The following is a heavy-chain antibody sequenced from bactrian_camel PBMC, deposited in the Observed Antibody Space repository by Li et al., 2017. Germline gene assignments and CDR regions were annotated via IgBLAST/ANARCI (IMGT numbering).Heavy chain of an antibody. CDR1: GHIDSSFC. CDR3: AAEGISLGGGYCDESEYKN. J-gene: IGHJ4*01. V-gene: IGHV3S1*01. CDR2: FARAGGSP. Sequence: HVQLVESGGGSVQAGGSLTLSCTPSGHIDSSFCMGWFRQVPGGRREGVAVFARAGGSPLYGDSVRGRFTASLDAATNTLSLQMNDLKPEDTAMYYCAAEGISLGGGYCDESEYKNWGQETQVTVS. D-gene: IGHD2*01.